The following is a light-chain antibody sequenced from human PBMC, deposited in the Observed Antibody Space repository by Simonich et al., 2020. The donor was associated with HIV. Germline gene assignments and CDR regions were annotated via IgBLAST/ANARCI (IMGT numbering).Light chain of an antibody. CDR2: KAS. J-gene: IGKJ1*01. V-gene: IGKV1-5*03. Sequence: DIQMTQSPSTLSASLGDRVTITCRASQSVSTWVAWYQQKPGKAPKLLIYKASRLESGVPLRFSGSGFGTDFTLTISSLQPEDFATYYCQQSYSTPRTFGQGTKVEIK. CDR3: QQSYSTPRT. CDR1: QSVSTW.